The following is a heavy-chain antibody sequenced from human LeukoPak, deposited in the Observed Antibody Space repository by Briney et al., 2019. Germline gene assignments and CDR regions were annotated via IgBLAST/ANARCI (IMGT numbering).Heavy chain of an antibody. V-gene: IGHV1-2*06. CDR3: AREYSTTWEDYHYYMDV. Sequence: ASMKVSCKASGYTFTCYYMQWVRQAPGQGLEWMGRINPNSGGTDYAQKFRGRVTMTRDTSINTAYMELNRLRSDDTAVYYCAREYSTTWEDYHYYMDVWGKGTTVTVSS. D-gene: IGHD2/OR15-2a*01. CDR1: GYTFTCYY. J-gene: IGHJ6*03. CDR2: INPNSGGT.